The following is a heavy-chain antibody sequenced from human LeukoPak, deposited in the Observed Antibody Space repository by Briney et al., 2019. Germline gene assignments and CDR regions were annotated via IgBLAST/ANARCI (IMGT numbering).Heavy chain of an antibody. CDR1: GGSISSSSYS. V-gene: IGHV4-39*01. Sequence: SETLSLTCTVSGGSISSSSYSWGWIRQPPGKGLEWIGNIYYSGSTFYNPSLKSRVTISLDTSKHQFSLKLSSVTAADTAVYYCATYCSSTSCPHRRAFDIWGQGTMVTVSS. CDR2: IYYSGST. CDR3: ATYCSSTSCPHRRAFDI. J-gene: IGHJ3*02. D-gene: IGHD2-2*01.